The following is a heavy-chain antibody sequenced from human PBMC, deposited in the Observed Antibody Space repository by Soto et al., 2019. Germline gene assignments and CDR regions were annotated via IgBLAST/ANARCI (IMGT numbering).Heavy chain of an antibody. Sequence: EVQLVESGGGLVKPGGSLRLSCAASGFTFSSYSMNWVRQAPGKGLEWVSSISSSSSYIYYADSVKGRFTISRDKAKNSLYLQMNSLGAEDRAVYYCARVSAWDTYWGQGTLVTVSS. CDR3: ARVSAWDTY. CDR2: ISSSSSYI. V-gene: IGHV3-21*03. J-gene: IGHJ4*02. D-gene: IGHD1-26*01. CDR1: GFTFSSYS.